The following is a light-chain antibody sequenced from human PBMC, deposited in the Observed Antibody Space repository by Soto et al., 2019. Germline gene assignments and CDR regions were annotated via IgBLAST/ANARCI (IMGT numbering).Light chain of an antibody. CDR2: DAS. J-gene: IGKJ5*01. Sequence: EIVLTQSPATLSLSPGERATLSCRASQSVSSYLAWYQQKPGQAPRPLLYDASNRATGIPARFSGSGSGTDFTLTISSLEPEDFAVYYCQQRSNWPPAITFGQGTRLEI. CDR3: QQRSNWPPAIT. CDR1: QSVSSY. V-gene: IGKV3-11*01.